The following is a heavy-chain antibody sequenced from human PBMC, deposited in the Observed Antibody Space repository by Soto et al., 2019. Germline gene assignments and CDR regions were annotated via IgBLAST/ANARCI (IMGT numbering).Heavy chain of an antibody. D-gene: IGHD1-1*01. V-gene: IGHV3-53*01. CDR3: VTWHERKDAFDV. Sequence: DVQLVESGGGLIQPGESLRLSCAAFGLTISGKKYVAWVRPTPGRGLAWVSALYDGAGSFYADSVTGRFTISSDSSKTTVYLHMNDLRPADTAVYYWVTWHERKDAFDVWGQGTTVTISS. J-gene: IGHJ3*01. CDR1: GLTISGKKY. CDR2: LYDGAGS.